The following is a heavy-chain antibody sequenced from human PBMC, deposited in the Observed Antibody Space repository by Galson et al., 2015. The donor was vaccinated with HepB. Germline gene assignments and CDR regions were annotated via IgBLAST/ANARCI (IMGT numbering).Heavy chain of an antibody. Sequence: LRLSCAASEFTFSTYSMNWIRQAPGKGLEWVSYIDTNATTRFYADSVKGRFTISRDNAENSLYLQMSSLRAEDTAIYYCARDFEPYSDSGTYLSWGRGTLVTVSS. D-gene: IGHD3-10*01. CDR3: ARDFEPYSDSGTYLS. J-gene: IGHJ4*02. V-gene: IGHV3-48*01. CDR1: EFTFSTYS. CDR2: IDTNATTR.